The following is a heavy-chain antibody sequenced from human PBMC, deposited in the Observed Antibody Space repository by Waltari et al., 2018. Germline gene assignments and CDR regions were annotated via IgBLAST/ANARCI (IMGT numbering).Heavy chain of an antibody. CDR3: AKRAGVEDYSWGSYRLLDYYYGMDV. V-gene: IGHV3-23*01. CDR1: GFTFSSYA. Sequence: EVQLLESGGGLVQPGGSLRLSCAASGFTFSSYAMSWVRQAPGKGLEWVSAISGSGGSTYYADSVKGRLTIARDNCKNTLYLQMNSLRAEDTAVYYCAKRAGVEDYSWGSYRLLDYYYGMDVWGQGTTVTVSS. CDR2: ISGSGGST. J-gene: IGHJ6*02. D-gene: IGHD3-16*02.